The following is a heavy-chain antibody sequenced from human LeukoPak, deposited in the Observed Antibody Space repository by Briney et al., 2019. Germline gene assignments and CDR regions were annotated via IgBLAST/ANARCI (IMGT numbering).Heavy chain of an antibody. Sequence: SETLSLTCTVSGGSISSGSYYWSWIRQPPGKGLEWIGYIYYSGSTYYNPSLKSRVTISVDTSKNQFSLKLSSVTAADTAVYYCARDRGRGSYAFDIWGQGTMVTVSS. D-gene: IGHD3-10*01. CDR1: GGSISSGSYY. CDR3: ARDRGRGSYAFDI. CDR2: IYYSGST. J-gene: IGHJ3*02. V-gene: IGHV4-30-4*08.